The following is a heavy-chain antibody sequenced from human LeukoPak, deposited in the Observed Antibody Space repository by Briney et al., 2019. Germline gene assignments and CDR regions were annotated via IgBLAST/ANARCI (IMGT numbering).Heavy chain of an antibody. D-gene: IGHD6-6*01. Sequence: GESLKISCKGSGYSFTSYWISWVRQVPGKGLEWMGRIDPSDSYTNYSSSFQGHVTISADKSISTAYLQWSSLKASDTAMYYCARRVSSSGWFDPWGQGTLVTVSS. CDR1: GYSFTSYW. CDR3: ARRVSSSGWFDP. CDR2: IDPSDSYT. J-gene: IGHJ5*02. V-gene: IGHV5-10-1*01.